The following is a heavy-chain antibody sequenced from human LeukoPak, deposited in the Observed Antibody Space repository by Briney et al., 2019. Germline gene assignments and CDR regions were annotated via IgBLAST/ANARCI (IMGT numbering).Heavy chain of an antibody. D-gene: IGHD3-22*01. CDR3: ARVLFGSSGYHFDY. CDR2: IWYDGSNK. CDR1: GFTFSSYG. J-gene: IGHJ4*02. Sequence: PGGSLRLSCAASGFTFSSYGMHWVRQAPGKGLEWVAVIWYDGSNKYYADSVKGRFTISRDNSKNTLYLQMNSLRAEDTAVYYCARVLFGSSGYHFDYWGQGTLVTVSS. V-gene: IGHV3-33*01.